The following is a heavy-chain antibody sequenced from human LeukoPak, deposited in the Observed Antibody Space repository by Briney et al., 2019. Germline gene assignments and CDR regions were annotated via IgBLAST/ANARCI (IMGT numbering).Heavy chain of an antibody. D-gene: IGHD3-22*01. V-gene: IGHV3-23*01. CDR1: GFTFSSYG. CDR2: ISGSGGTT. Sequence: PGGSLRLSCAASGFTFSSYGMNWVRQAPGKGLEWVSGISGSGGTTYHADSVKGRFTISRDNSKNSLSLQVSSLRAEDTAVYYCAKTNGYYSDWGQGTLVTVSS. CDR3: AKTNGYYSD. J-gene: IGHJ4*02.